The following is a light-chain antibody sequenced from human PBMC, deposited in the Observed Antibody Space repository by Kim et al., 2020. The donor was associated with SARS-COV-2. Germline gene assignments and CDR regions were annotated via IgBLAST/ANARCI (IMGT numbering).Light chain of an antibody. CDR3: QQYVSSPYT. Sequence: LSPGERAARSCRASQTPSSNSLAWYQQRPGQAPRLLIYGASSRATGIPDRFRGSASGTDFTLTITRLEPEDFAVYYCQQYVSSPYTFGQGTKLEIK. CDR1: QTPSSNS. J-gene: IGKJ2*01. V-gene: IGKV3-20*01. CDR2: GAS.